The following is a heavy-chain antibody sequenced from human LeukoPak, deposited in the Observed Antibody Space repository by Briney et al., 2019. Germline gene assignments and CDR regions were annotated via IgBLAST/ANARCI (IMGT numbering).Heavy chain of an antibody. Sequence: ETLSLTCTVSGYSISSGYYWGWIRQPPGKGLKWIGSISHSGSTYYNPSLKSRVTISVDTSKNQFSLKLNSVTAADTAVYYCARTTEDCSSTSCYQYWFDPWGQGTLVTVSS. CDR2: ISHSGST. D-gene: IGHD2-2*01. CDR1: GYSISSGYY. J-gene: IGHJ5*02. CDR3: ARTTEDCSSTSCYQYWFDP. V-gene: IGHV4-38-2*02.